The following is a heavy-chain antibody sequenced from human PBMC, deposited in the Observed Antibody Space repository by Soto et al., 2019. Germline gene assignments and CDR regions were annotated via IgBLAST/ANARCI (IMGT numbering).Heavy chain of an antibody. Sequence: PGGSLRLSCTGSGFPFSAYNINWVRQAPGKGLEWVSSITVGSSHIYQPNSMKGRFTISRDDAKNSVYLQIDSLRDEDTALYYCARSPEVGVPGAYWRQGTLVTVSS. V-gene: IGHV3-21*01. CDR3: ARSPEVGVPGAY. CDR2: ITVGSSHI. CDR1: GFPFSAYN. D-gene: IGHD3-16*01. J-gene: IGHJ4*02.